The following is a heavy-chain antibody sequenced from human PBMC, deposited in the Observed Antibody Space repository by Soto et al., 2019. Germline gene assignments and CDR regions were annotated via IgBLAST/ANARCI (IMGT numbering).Heavy chain of an antibody. V-gene: IGHV5-51*01. CDR2: IYPGDSDT. J-gene: IGHJ6*02. CDR3: AIQSGPGGDYYYGMDV. Sequence: GESLKISCKGSGYSFTSYWIGWVRQMPGKGLEWMGIIYPGDSDTRYSPSFQGQVTISADKSISTAYLQWSSLKASDTAMYYCAIQSGPGGDYYYGMDVWGQGTTVTVSS. D-gene: IGHD3-16*01. CDR1: GYSFTSYW.